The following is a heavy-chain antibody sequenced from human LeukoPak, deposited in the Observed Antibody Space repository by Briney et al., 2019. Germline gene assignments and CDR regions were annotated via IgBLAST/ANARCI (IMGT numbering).Heavy chain of an antibody. J-gene: IGHJ4*02. CDR2: IFYSGST. CDR3: ASFLMVRGVITPSLDY. D-gene: IGHD3-10*01. Sequence: SETLSLTCTVSGGSISTSNYYWGWIRQPPGKGLEWIGNIFYSGSTYYSPSLKSRVTISLDTSKNQFSLKLSSVTAADTAVYYCASFLMVRGVITPSLDYWGQGTLVTVSS. V-gene: IGHV4-39*01. CDR1: GGSISTSNYY.